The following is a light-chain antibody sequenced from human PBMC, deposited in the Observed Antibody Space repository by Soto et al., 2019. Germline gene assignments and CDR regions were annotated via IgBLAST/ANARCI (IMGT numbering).Light chain of an antibody. V-gene: IGLV2-14*01. Sequence: QSALTQPASVSGSPGQSIAISCTGTSSDVGDYTYVSWYQQHPGKAPKLMIYEVSNRPSGVSNRFSGSKSANTASLAISGLQAEDEGDDYRSSYTSSSTFVFGTGTKWTVL. CDR2: EVS. CDR1: SSDVGDYTY. CDR3: SSYTSSSTFV. J-gene: IGLJ1*01.